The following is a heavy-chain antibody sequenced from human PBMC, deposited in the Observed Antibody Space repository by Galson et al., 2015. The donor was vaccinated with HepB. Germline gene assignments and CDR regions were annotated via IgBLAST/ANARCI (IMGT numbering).Heavy chain of an antibody. J-gene: IGHJ3*02. CDR3: ARPREMATVNDAFDI. CDR2: IYPGDSDT. Sequence: QSGAEVTKPGESLKISCKGSGYSFPSYWIGWVRQMPGKGLEWMGIIYPGDSDTRYSPSFQGQVTISADKSISTAYLQWSSLKASDTAMYYCARPREMATVNDAFDIWGQGTMVTVSS. D-gene: IGHD5-24*01. CDR1: GYSFPSYW. V-gene: IGHV5-51*03.